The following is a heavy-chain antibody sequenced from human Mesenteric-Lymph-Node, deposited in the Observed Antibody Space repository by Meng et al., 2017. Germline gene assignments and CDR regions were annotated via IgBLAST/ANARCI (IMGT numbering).Heavy chain of an antibody. CDR2: ISSSGSTI. D-gene: IGHD5-18*01. J-gene: IGHJ4*02. Sequence: GESLKISCAASGFTFSSYEMNWVRQAPGKGLEWVSYISSSGSTIYYADSVKGRFTISRDNAKNSLYLQMNSLRAEDTAVYYCARDLTYSYGYGPDYWGQGTLVTVSS. CDR3: ARDLTYSYGYGPDY. CDR1: GFTFSSYE. V-gene: IGHV3-48*03.